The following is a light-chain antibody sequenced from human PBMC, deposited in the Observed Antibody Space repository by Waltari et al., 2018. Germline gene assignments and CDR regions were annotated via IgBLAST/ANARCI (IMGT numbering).Light chain of an antibody. CDR2: AIS. V-gene: IGLV2-8*01. CDR1: SSDVGGSNF. Sequence: QSALTQPPSASGSPGQSVTIACTGTSSDVGGSNFFSWYQQYPGKAPKRSIYAISKRPSGVPERFYGSKSGKTASLTVSGLQPEDEAEYFSSSYAATHNLVFGGGTKLTV. CDR3: SSYAATHNLV. J-gene: IGLJ3*02.